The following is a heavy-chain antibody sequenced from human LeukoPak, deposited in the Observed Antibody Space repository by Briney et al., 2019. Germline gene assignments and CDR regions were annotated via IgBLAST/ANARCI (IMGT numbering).Heavy chain of an antibody. D-gene: IGHD6-19*01. Sequence: GRSLRLSCAASGFTFDDYAMHWVRQAPGKGLEWVSGISWNSGSIGYADSVKGRFTISRDNAKNSLYLQMNSLRAEDTALYYCAKDSAEWVGYFDYWGQGTLVAVSS. J-gene: IGHJ4*02. CDR3: AKDSAEWVGYFDY. CDR2: ISWNSGSI. V-gene: IGHV3-9*01. CDR1: GFTFDDYA.